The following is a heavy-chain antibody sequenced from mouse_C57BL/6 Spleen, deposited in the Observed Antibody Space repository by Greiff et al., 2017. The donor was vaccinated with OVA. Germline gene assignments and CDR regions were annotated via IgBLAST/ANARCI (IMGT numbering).Heavy chain of an antibody. CDR3: ARSGDYSFDY. D-gene: IGHD3-2*02. Sequence: QVHVKQSGAELVKPGASVKMSCKASGYTFTSYWITWVKQRPGQGLEWIGDIYPGSGSTNYNEKFKSKATLTVDTSSSTAYMQLSSLTSEDSAVYYCARSGDYSFDYWGQGTTLTVSS. CDR1: GYTFTSYW. CDR2: IYPGSGST. J-gene: IGHJ2*01. V-gene: IGHV1-55*01.